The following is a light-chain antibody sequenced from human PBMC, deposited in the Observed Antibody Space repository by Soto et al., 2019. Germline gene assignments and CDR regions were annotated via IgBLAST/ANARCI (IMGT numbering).Light chain of an antibody. J-gene: IGLJ2*01. Sequence: QSVLTQPASVSGSPGQSITISCTGTSSDVGSHNFVSWYQQHPGKAPKVMIYEGSKRPSGVSNRFSGSKSGNTASLTISGLQADDEADYYCCSYAGSSTFDVVFGGGTKLTVL. CDR3: CSYAGSSTFDVV. V-gene: IGLV2-23*03. CDR2: EGS. CDR1: SSDVGSHNF.